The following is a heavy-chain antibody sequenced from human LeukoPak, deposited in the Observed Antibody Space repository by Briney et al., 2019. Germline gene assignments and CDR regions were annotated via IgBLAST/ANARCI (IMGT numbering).Heavy chain of an antibody. V-gene: IGHV3-30*02. D-gene: IGHD3-10*01. Sequence: GGSLRLSCAASGFIFSSHGMNWVRQAPGKGLEWVAFIRYDGSNQYYADSVKGRFTISRDNSENTLYLQMNSLRAEDTAVYYCSKDIVWFGENYYFDYWGQGTLVTVSS. J-gene: IGHJ4*02. CDR3: SKDIVWFGENYYFDY. CDR2: IRYDGSNQ. CDR1: GFIFSSHG.